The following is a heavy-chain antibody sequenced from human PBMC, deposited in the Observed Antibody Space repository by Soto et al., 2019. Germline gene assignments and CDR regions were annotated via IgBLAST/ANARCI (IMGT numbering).Heavy chain of an antibody. J-gene: IGHJ6*02. CDR2: ISAYNGNP. CDR1: GYTFTSYG. V-gene: IGHV1-18*04. Sequence: QVQLVQSGAEVKKPGASVKVSCKASGYTFTSYGISWVRQAPGQGLEWMGWISAYNGNPNYAQKLQVRVTMTTEPATSTAYMELRSLRSDDTAVYYCARDAAMVMYYYYYYGMDVWVQGSTVTVSS. CDR3: ARDAAMVMYYYYYYGMDV. D-gene: IGHD5-18*01.